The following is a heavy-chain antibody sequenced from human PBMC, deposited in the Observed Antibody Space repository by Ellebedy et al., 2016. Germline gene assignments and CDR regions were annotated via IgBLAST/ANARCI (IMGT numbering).Heavy chain of an antibody. CDR2: ISGSGGST. J-gene: IGHJ3*02. CDR1: GFTFSSYA. Sequence: GESLKISCAAPGFTFSSYAMSWVRQAPGKGLEWVSAISGSGGSTNYADSVKGRFTVSRDNSKNTLYLQMNSLRAEDTAIYYCAKDAQYTGSSGWYAAFDIWGQGTKVTVSS. CDR3: AKDAQYTGSSGWYAAFDI. V-gene: IGHV3-23*01. D-gene: IGHD6-19*01.